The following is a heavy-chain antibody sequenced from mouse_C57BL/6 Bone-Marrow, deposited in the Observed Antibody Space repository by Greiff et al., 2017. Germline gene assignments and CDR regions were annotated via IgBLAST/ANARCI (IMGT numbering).Heavy chain of an antibody. CDR3: ARASYDSYAMDY. V-gene: IGHV5-4*03. D-gene: IGHD2-4*01. CDR2: ISDGGSYT. CDR1: GFTFSSYA. J-gene: IGHJ4*01. Sequence: EVMLVESGGGLVKPGGSLKLSCAASGFTFSSYAMSWVRQTPEKRLEWVATISDGGSYTYYPDNVKGRFTISRDNAKNNLYLQMSHLKSEDTAMYYCARASYDSYAMDYWGQGTSVTVSS.